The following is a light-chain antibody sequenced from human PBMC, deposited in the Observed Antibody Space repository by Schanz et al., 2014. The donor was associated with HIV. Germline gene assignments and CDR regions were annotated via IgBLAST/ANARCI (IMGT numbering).Light chain of an antibody. V-gene: IGLV2-8*01. Sequence: QSALTQPASVSGSPGQSITISCTGTTSDVGRYNLVSWYQQHPGKAPKLMIYEVTKRPSGVPDRFSGSKSGNTASLTVSGLQAEDEADYYCSSYVGSNNYVFGTGTKLTVL. CDR1: TSDVGRYNL. CDR2: EVT. CDR3: SSYVGSNNYV. J-gene: IGLJ1*01.